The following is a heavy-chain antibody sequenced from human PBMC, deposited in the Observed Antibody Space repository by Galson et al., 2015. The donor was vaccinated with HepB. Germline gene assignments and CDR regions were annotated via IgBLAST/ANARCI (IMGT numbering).Heavy chain of an antibody. Sequence: SVKVSCKASGGTFSSYAISWVRQAPGQGLEWMGRIIPILGIANYAQKFQGRVTITADKSTSTAYMELSSLRSEDTAVYYCASQLLWFGEFYYFDYWGQGTLVTVSS. CDR1: GGTFSSYA. CDR2: IIPILGIA. J-gene: IGHJ4*02. D-gene: IGHD3-10*01. CDR3: ASQLLWFGEFYYFDY. V-gene: IGHV1-69*04.